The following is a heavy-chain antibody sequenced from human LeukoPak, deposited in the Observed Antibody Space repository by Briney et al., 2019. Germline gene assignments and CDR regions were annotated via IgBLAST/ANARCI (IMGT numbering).Heavy chain of an antibody. CDR2: ISYDGSNK. D-gene: IGHD3-3*01. CDR1: GFTFSNYG. Sequence: GGSLRLPCAASGFTFSNYGMHWVRQAPGKGLEWVVVISYDGSNKNYADSVKGRFTISRDNSKNTLHLQMNSLRAEDTAVYYCARRNYDSQSMDVWGQGTPVTVSS. CDR3: ARRNYDSQSMDV. V-gene: IGHV3-30*03. J-gene: IGHJ6*01.